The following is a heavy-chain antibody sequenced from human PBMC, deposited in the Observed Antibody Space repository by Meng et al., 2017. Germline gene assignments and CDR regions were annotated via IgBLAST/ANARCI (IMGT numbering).Heavy chain of an antibody. Sequence: GGSLRLSCAASGFTFSSYAMSWVRQAPGKGLEWVSYISSSGSTIYYADSVKGRFTISRDNAKNSLYLQMNSLRAEDTAVYYCARDEYYYDSSGYDITPHFDYWGQGTLVTVSS. CDR3: ARDEYYYDSSGYDITPHFDY. CDR1: GFTFSSYA. V-gene: IGHV3-48*03. J-gene: IGHJ4*02. D-gene: IGHD3-22*01. CDR2: ISSSGSTI.